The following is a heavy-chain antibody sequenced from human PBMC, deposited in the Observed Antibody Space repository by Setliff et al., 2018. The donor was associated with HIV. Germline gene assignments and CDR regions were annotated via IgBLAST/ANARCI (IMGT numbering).Heavy chain of an antibody. CDR1: GGSISSYY. CDR3: AREREIVGAGNYMDV. V-gene: IGHV4-4*09. D-gene: IGHD1-26*01. CDR2: IYTSGST. Sequence: SETLSLTCTVSGGSISSYYWSWIRQPPGKGLEWIGYIYTSGSTNYNPSLKSRVTISVDTSKNQFSLKLSSVTAADTAVYYCAREREIVGAGNYMDVWGKGTTVTVSS. J-gene: IGHJ6*03.